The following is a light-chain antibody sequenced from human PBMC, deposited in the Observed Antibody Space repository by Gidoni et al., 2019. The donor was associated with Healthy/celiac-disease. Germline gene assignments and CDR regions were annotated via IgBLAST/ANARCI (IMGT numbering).Light chain of an antibody. CDR2: AAS. CDR3: QKYNSALFT. V-gene: IGKV1-27*01. CDR1: QGISNY. J-gene: IGKJ3*01. Sequence: DSQSTQTPSSLSASVGDRVTITCRASQGISNYLAWYQQKPGKVPKLLIYAASTLQSGVPSRFSGSGSGTAFTLTISSLQPEDVATYYCQKYNSALFTFGPXTKVDIK.